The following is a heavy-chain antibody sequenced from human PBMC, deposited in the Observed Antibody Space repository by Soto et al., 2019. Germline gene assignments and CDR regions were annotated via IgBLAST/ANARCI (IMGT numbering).Heavy chain of an antibody. CDR1: CGSVSSGAYY. V-gene: IGHV4-31*03. CDR3: ARARLRAVYAFDI. D-gene: IGHD5-12*01. Sequence: KTSETLSLTCTVSCGSVSSGAYYWTWIRQRPGKGLEWIGYIYYSGSTYYSPSLKSRLSISLDTSKNQFSLRLSSVTAADTAMYYCARARLRAVYAFDIWGQGTMVTVSS. J-gene: IGHJ3*02. CDR2: IYYSGST.